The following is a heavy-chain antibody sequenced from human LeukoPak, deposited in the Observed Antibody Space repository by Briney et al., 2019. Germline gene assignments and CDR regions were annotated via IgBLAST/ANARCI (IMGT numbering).Heavy chain of an antibody. V-gene: IGHV4-34*01. CDR2: INHSGGT. D-gene: IGHD2-2*01. CDR1: GGSFSGYY. CDR3: ARRLGYCSSTSCYFPGS. Sequence: SETLSLTCAVYGGSFSGYYWSWIRQPPGKGLEWIGEINHSGGTNYNPSLKSRVTISVDTSKNQFSLKLSSVTAADTAVYYCARRLGYCSSTSCYFPGSWGQGTLVTVSS. J-gene: IGHJ5*02.